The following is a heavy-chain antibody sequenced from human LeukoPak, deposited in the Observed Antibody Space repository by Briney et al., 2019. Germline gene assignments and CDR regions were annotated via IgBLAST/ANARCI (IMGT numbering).Heavy chain of an antibody. CDR1: GGSISSYY. CDR3: ASSSWYGKFDY. J-gene: IGHJ4*02. D-gene: IGHD6-13*01. Sequence: SETLSLTCTVSGGSISSYYWSWIRQPPGKGLEWIGYIYYSGGTNHNPSLKSRVTISVDTSKNPFYLQLSSLTAADTAVYYCASSSWYGKFDYWGQGPLVTVSS. CDR2: IYYSGGT. V-gene: IGHV4-59*08.